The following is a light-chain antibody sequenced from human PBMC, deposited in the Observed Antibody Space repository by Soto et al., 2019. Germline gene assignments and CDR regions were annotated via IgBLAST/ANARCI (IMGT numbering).Light chain of an antibody. CDR1: QSVLFSSNNKNY. J-gene: IGKJ4*01. CDR2: WAS. CDR3: QQYSSTLLT. Sequence: DIVMTQSPDSLAVFLGERATINCKSSQSVLFSSNNKNYLAWYQQKPGQPPKLLIYWASTREVGVPDRFSGSGSGTDLTLTISSVQAEDVAVYYCQQYSSTLLTFGGGTKVEIK. V-gene: IGKV4-1*01.